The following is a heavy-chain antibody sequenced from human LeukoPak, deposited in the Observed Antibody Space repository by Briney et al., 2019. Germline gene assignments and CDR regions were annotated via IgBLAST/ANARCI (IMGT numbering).Heavy chain of an antibody. CDR1: GFTFSTFA. J-gene: IGHJ4*02. CDR2: ISGRGDKT. V-gene: IGHV3-23*01. D-gene: IGHD2-2*01. CDR3: AKDQAVRGCYRF. Sequence: PGGSLRLSCAASGFTFSTFAMHWVRQAPGEGLEWVSTISGRGDKTYYADSVKGRFTISRDNFNNTLYLQMNSLRAEDTAIYYCAKDQAVRGCYRFGGQGTLVTVSS.